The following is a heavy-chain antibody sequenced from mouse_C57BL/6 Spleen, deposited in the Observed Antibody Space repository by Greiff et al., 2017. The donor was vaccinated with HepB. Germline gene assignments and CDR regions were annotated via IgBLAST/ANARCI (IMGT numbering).Heavy chain of an antibody. CDR3: ARQRTPFITTVVATDYAMDY. J-gene: IGHJ4*01. V-gene: IGHV5-6*01. CDR2: ISSGGSYT. CDR1: GFTFSSYG. D-gene: IGHD1-1*01. Sequence: EVQVVESGGDLVKPGGSLKLSCAASGFTFSSYGMSWVRQTPDKRLEWVATISSGGSYTYYPDSVKGRFTISRDNAKNTLYLQMSSLKSEDTAMYYCARQRTPFITTVVATDYAMDYWGQGTSVTVSS.